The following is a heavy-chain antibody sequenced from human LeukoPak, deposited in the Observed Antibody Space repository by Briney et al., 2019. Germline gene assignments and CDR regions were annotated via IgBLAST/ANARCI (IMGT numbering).Heavy chain of an antibody. CDR2: ISYSGVGT. Sequence: PGGSLRLSCAASGFIVSSNYMSWVRQAPGKGLEWVSVISYSGVGTYYADSVKGRFTISRDNSNNTLYLQMSILRAEDTAVYYCAKLRPTHLFGEIDSWGQGTLVTVSS. D-gene: IGHD3-10*02. CDR3: AKLRPTHLFGEIDS. CDR1: GFIVSSNY. J-gene: IGHJ4*02. V-gene: IGHV3-53*01.